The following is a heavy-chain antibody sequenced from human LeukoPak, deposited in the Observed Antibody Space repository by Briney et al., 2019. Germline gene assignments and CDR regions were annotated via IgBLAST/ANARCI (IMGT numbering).Heavy chain of an antibody. CDR2: IIPILGIA. D-gene: IGHD2-21*01. Sequence: SVKVSCKASGGTFSSYAISWVRQAPGQGLEWMGRIIPILGIASYPQKFQGRVTMTRDTSTSTVYMELSSLRSEDTAVYYCACVVRGAFDIWGQGTLVTVSS. V-gene: IGHV1-69*04. CDR3: ACVVRGAFDI. CDR1: GGTFSSYA. J-gene: IGHJ3*02.